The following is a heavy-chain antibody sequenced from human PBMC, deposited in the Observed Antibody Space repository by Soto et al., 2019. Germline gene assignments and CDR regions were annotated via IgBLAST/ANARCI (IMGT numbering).Heavy chain of an antibody. Sequence: EVQLLESGGGLARPGGSLRLSCVASGFTFSDYAMTWVRQAPGKGLEWVATISGTGGNIEYTDSLKGRFTISRDYSKHTLYPPLNGLTSDDTPVHYCAKVAGVLGYFDLWGRGTLVTVSS. J-gene: IGHJ2*01. CDR3: AKVAGVLGYFDL. CDR1: GFTFSDYA. D-gene: IGHD3-10*01. V-gene: IGHV3-23*01. CDR2: ISGTGGNI.